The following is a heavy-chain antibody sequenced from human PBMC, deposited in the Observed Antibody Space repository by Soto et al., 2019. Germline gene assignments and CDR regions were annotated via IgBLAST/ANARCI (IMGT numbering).Heavy chain of an antibody. V-gene: IGHV4-39*01. CDR3: VRRLPLRITMIVVAPWGAFDS. Sequence: SETLSLTCTVSGGSISSSSYYWGWIRQPPGKGLEWIGSIYYSGSTYYNPSLKSRVTISVDTSKNQFSLKLSSVTAADTAVYYCVRRLPLRITMIVVAPWGAFDSLGQGTMVTVSS. CDR1: GGSISSSSYY. CDR2: IYYSGST. D-gene: IGHD3-22*01. J-gene: IGHJ3*02.